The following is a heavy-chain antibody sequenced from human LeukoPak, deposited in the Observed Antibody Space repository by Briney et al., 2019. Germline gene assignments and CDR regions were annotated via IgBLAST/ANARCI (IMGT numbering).Heavy chain of an antibody. CDR2: INPSGGST. J-gene: IGHJ5*02. Sequence: ASVKVSCKASGYTFTSYYIYWVRQAHGQGLEWMGIINPSGGSTRYAQKFQGRVTVTRDMSTSTVYMELSSLRSEDTAVYYCARAVAEQLVLVNWFDPWGQGTPVTVSS. CDR3: ARAVAEQLVLVNWFDP. D-gene: IGHD6-13*01. CDR1: GYTFTSYY. V-gene: IGHV1-46*01.